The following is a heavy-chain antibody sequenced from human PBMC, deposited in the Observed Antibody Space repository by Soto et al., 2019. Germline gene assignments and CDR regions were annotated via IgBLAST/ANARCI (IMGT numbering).Heavy chain of an antibody. CDR2: IYYSGST. J-gene: IGHJ4*02. CDR1: GGSISSGGYY. V-gene: IGHV4-31*03. Sequence: QVQLQESGPGLVKPSQTLSLTCTVSGGSISSGGYYWSWIRQHPGKGLEWIGYIYYSGSTYYNPSRKIRVTISVDTSKNQFSLKLSSVTAADTAVYYCAREGEPAYFDYWGQGTLVTVSS. D-gene: IGHD1-26*01. CDR3: AREGEPAYFDY.